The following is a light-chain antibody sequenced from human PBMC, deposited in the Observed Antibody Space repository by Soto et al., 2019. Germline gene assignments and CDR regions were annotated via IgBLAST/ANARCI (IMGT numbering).Light chain of an antibody. CDR1: SSDVGGYNY. V-gene: IGLV2-14*01. CDR3: SSFTSTRTWV. CDR2: EVS. J-gene: IGLJ3*02. Sequence: QSVLTQPASVSGSPGQSITISCSGTSSDVGGYNYVSWFQQYPGKAPKLIIYEVSNRPSGVSVRFSGSKSGNTASLTISGLQAEDEADFYCSSFTSTRTWVFGGGTKLTVL.